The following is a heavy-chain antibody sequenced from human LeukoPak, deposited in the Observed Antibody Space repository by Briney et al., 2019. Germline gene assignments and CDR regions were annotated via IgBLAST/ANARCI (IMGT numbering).Heavy chain of an antibody. V-gene: IGHV1-2*02. D-gene: IGHD6-13*01. J-gene: IGHJ4*02. CDR1: GYTFTGYY. CDR3: ASVFWYSSSWSFDY. Sequence: ASVKVSCKASGYTFTGYYMNWVRQAPGQGLEWMGWINPNSGGTNYAQKFQGRVAMTRDTSISTAYMELSRLRSDDTGVYYCASVFWYSSSWSFDYWGQGTLVTVSS. CDR2: INPNSGGT.